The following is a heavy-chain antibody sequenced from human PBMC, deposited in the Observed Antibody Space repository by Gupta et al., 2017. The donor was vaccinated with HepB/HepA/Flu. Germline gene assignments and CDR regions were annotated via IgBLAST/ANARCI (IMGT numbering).Heavy chain of an antibody. Sequence: EVQLLESGGGLVQPGGSLRLSCVASGFTFSDYAISGVRQAPGKGLEWVSTVTTSGGTTYYADSVKGRFTISRDNSKDTLYLQMNSLRGEDTAVYYCAKVRKTNYYFYYGMDVWGQGTTVTVSS. J-gene: IGHJ6*02. CDR2: VTTSGGTT. D-gene: IGHD1-14*01. CDR1: GFTFSDYA. V-gene: IGHV3-23*01. CDR3: AKVRKTNYYFYYGMDV.